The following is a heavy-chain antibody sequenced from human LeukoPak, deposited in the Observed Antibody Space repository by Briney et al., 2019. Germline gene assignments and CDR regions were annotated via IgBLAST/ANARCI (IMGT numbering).Heavy chain of an antibody. V-gene: IGHV4-4*07. CDR3: ARDSPRDNIIYYYYMDV. J-gene: IGHJ6*03. Sequence: SETLSLTCTVSVASIRSSDWRWIRQPAGKGLEWIGRIYPTGTTNYNPSLRSRVTISVDKSNNQFSLKLNSVTAADTAIYYCARDSPRDNIIYYYYMDVWGKGTTVTVSS. CDR2: IYPTGTT. D-gene: IGHD5-24*01. CDR1: VASIRSSD.